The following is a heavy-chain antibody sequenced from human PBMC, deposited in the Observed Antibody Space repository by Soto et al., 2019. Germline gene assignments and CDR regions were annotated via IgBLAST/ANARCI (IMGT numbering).Heavy chain of an antibody. J-gene: IGHJ3*02. CDR1: GGSISSYY. CDR3: AREDRQIDAFDI. Sequence: QVQLQESGPGLVKPTETLSLTCTVSGGSISSYYWSWIRQPPGKGLEWIGYIYYSGSTNYNPYLKRRVTISVDTSKNQFSLKLCSLTAADTAVYYCAREDRQIDAFDIWGQGTMVTVSS. V-gene: IGHV4-59*01. CDR2: IYYSGST.